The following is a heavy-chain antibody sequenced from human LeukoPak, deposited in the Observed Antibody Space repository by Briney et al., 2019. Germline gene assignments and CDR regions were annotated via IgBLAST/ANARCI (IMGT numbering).Heavy chain of an antibody. V-gene: IGHV3-7*01. CDR3: ARRGGSSSRRSPVDY. CDR1: GFTFSSYW. Sequence: AGGSLRLSCAASGFTFSSYWMTWVRQAPGKGPEWVANIKEDGSQKYYVDSVRGRFTISRDNAKNSLFMQMTNLRVEDTAGYYCARRGGSSSRRSPVDYWGQGTLVTVSS. J-gene: IGHJ4*02. D-gene: IGHD6-6*01. CDR2: IKEDGSQK.